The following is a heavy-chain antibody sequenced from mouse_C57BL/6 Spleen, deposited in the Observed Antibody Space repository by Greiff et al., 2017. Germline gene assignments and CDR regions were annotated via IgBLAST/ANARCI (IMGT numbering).Heavy chain of an antibody. Sequence: QVQLQQSGAELVKPGASVKISCKASGYAFSSYWMNWVKQRPGKGLEWIGQIYPGDGDTNYNGKFKGKATLTADKSSSTAYMQLSSLTSEDSAVYVCARSYYDYDEGDYWGQGTTLTVSS. J-gene: IGHJ2*01. CDR2: IYPGDGDT. V-gene: IGHV1-80*01. CDR1: GYAFSSYW. D-gene: IGHD2-4*01. CDR3: ARSYYDYDEGDY.